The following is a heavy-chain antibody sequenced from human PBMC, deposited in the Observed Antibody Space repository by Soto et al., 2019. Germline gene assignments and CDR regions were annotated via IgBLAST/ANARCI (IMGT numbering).Heavy chain of an antibody. V-gene: IGHV3-30-3*01. J-gene: IGHJ4*02. Sequence: GGSLRLSCAASGFTFRNYAVHWVRQAPGKGLEWVAVISYDGTEKFHADSVKGRFTISRDNSKNTLFLQMNSLRAEDTSVYYCARGPGTTTYFDYWGQGILVTVSS. CDR3: ARGPGTTTYFDY. D-gene: IGHD1-7*01. CDR1: GFTFRNYA. CDR2: ISYDGTEK.